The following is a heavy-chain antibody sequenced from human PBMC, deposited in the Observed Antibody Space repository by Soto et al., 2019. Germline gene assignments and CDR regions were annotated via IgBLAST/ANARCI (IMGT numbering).Heavy chain of an antibody. CDR2: ISGSGGST. J-gene: IGHJ3*02. CDR1: GFTFSSYT. Sequence: GGSLRLSCAASGFTFSSYTMSWVRQAPGKGLEWVSAISGSGGSTYYADSVKGRFTISRDNSKNTLYLQMNSLRAEDTAVYYCAKDHISSSWSTLLFDIWGQGTMVTVSS. CDR3: AKDHISSSWSTLLFDI. V-gene: IGHV3-23*01. D-gene: IGHD6-13*01.